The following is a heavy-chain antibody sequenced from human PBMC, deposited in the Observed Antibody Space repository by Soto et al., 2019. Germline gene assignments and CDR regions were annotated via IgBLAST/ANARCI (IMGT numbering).Heavy chain of an antibody. CDR1: GFSFGSHA. CDR2: ISYHGVNK. CDR3: VRGGYLQNPGSDA. V-gene: IGHV3-30*04. D-gene: IGHD5-18*01. J-gene: IGHJ5*02. Sequence: HVQLLESGGGVVQPGTSLRLSCAASGFSFGSHAMHWVRQAPGEGLQWVAVISYHGVNKYYTDSVRGRFTVSRDNSKNTVYLQVDSLRSEDTGVYHCVRGGYLQNPGSDAWGQGTLVTVSS.